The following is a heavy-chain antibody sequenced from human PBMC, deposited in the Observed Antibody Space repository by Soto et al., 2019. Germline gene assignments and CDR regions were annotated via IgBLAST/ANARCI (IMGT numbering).Heavy chain of an antibody. CDR1: GYSFTSYC. CDR2: IYPGGSDT. J-gene: IGHJ6*02. D-gene: IGHD4-17*01. CDR3: ARHHYGDYGYYYGMDV. Sequence: ESLKSSCNGSGYSFTSYCIGWVRHMHGKGLEWMGIIYPGGSDTRYSPSFQGHVTISADKSISTAYLQWSSLKASDTAMYYCARHHYGDYGYYYGMDVWGQGTTVTVSS. V-gene: IGHV5-51*01.